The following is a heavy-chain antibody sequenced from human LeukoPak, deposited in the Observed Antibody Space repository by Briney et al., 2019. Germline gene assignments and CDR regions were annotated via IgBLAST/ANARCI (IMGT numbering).Heavy chain of an antibody. CDR3: ARGQTTVVTPFDY. CDR2: IYHSGST. Sequence: SETLSLTCAVSGGSISSSNWWSWVRQPPGKGLEWIGEIYHSGSTNYNPSLKSRVTISVDKSKNHFSLKLSSVTAADTAMYYCARGQTTVVTPFDYWGQGTLVTVSS. CDR1: GGSISSSNW. V-gene: IGHV4-4*02. D-gene: IGHD4-23*01. J-gene: IGHJ4*02.